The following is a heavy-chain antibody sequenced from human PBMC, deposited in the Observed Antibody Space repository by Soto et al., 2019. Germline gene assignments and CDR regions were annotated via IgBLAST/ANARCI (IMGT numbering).Heavy chain of an antibody. CDR1: GLTFSDCY. CDR3: ARVRFGEWGYAMDI. CDR2: ISSSGSSI. Sequence: QVQLVESGGGLVKPGGSLRLSCAASGLTFSDCYMNWIRQAPGKGLEWVSYISSSGSSINYAGSVKGRFTISRDNAKNSLYLQMNSLRAEDTAMYYCARVRFGEWGYAMDIWGQATTVIVSS. D-gene: IGHD3-10*01. V-gene: IGHV3-11*01. J-gene: IGHJ6*02.